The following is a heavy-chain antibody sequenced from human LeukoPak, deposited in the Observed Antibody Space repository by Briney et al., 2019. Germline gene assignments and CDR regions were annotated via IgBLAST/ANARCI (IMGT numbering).Heavy chain of an antibody. J-gene: IGHJ4*02. Sequence: RRSLRLSCAASGFTFSSYAMHWVRQAPGKGLERVAVISYDGSNKYYADSVKGRFTISRDNSKNTLYLQMNSLTAEDTAVYYCARVGSYSFDYWGQGTLVTVSS. CDR1: GFTFSSYA. CDR2: ISYDGSNK. D-gene: IGHD1-26*01. CDR3: ARVGSYSFDY. V-gene: IGHV3-30-3*01.